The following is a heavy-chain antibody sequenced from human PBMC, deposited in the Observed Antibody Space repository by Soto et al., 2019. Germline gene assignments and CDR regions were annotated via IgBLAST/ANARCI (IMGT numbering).Heavy chain of an antibody. CDR2: ISSSSSTI. V-gene: IGHV3-48*01. Sequence: GGSLRLSCAASGFTFSSYSMNWVRQAPGKGLEWVSYISSSSSTIYYADSVKGRFTISRDNAKNSLYLQMNSLRAEDTAVYYCARDSHQWLVDIHFDYWGQGTLVTVSS. CDR1: GFTFSSYS. J-gene: IGHJ4*02. CDR3: ARDSHQWLVDIHFDY. D-gene: IGHD6-19*01.